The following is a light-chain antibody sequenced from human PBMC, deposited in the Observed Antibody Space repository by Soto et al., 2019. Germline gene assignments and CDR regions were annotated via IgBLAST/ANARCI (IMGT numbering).Light chain of an antibody. Sequence: QSVLTQPPSVSGAPGQRVTISCTGSSSNIGAGYDVQRYQQVPGAAPKVLIYGNTNRPSGVPDRFSGSRSGTSASLAIAGLQAEDEAVYYCQSYDSTLSGSAFGGGTKLTVL. V-gene: IGLV1-40*01. CDR3: QSYDSTLSGSA. CDR1: SSNIGAGYD. CDR2: GNT. J-gene: IGLJ3*02.